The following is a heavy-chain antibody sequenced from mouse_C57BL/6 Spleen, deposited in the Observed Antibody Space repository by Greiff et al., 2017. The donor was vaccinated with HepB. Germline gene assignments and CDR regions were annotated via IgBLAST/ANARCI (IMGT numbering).Heavy chain of an antibody. CDR3: TRDGSSYEYYAMDY. J-gene: IGHJ4*01. V-gene: IGHV5-9-1*02. CDR2: ISSGGDYI. Sequence: EVKLMESGEGLVKPGGSLKLSCAASGFTFSSYAMSWVRQTPEKRLEWVAYISSGGDYIYYADTVKGRFTISRDNARNTLYLQMSSLKSEDTAMYYCTRDGSSYEYYAMDYWGQGTSVTVSS. CDR1: GFTFSSYA. D-gene: IGHD1-1*01.